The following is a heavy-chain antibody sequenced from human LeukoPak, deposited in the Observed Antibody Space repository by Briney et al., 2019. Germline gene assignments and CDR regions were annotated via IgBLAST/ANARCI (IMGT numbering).Heavy chain of an antibody. CDR3: ASSSYYDFWSASYFDY. CDR1: GGTFSSCA. J-gene: IGHJ4*02. CDR2: IIPIFGTA. D-gene: IGHD3-3*01. V-gene: IGHV1-69*05. Sequence: SVKVSXKASGGTFSSCAISWVRQAPGQGLEWIGRIIPIFGTANYAQKFQGRVTITTDESTSTAYMELSSLRSEDTAVYYCASSSYYDFWSASYFDYWGQGTLVTVSS.